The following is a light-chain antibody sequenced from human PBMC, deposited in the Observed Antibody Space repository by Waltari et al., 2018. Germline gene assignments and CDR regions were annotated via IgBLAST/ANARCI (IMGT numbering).Light chain of an antibody. CDR3: QQYYSTPRT. J-gene: IGKJ1*01. Sequence: DIVMTQSPDALASSLGERATIHCQSSQSVLYSSNNKNYLAWYQQKPGQPPKLLIYWASTRESGVPDRFSGSGSGTDFTLTISSLQAEDVAVYYCQQYYSTPRTFGQGTKVEIK. CDR2: WAS. CDR1: QSVLYSSNNKNY. V-gene: IGKV4-1*01.